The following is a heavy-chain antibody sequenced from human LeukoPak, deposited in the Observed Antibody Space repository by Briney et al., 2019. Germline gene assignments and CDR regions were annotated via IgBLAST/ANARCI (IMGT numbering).Heavy chain of an antibody. CDR3: AKDPPTVMANAFHI. CDR2: ISGSGGTT. CDR1: GFTFSSYG. V-gene: IGHV3-23*01. J-gene: IGHJ3*02. D-gene: IGHD5-18*01. Sequence: GGSLRLSCAASGFTFSSYGMSWVRQAPGKGLVWVSSISGSGGTTYYADSVKGRFTISRDNSKNTLYLQMNSLRADDTAVYSCAKDPPTVMANAFHIWGQGTMVTVS.